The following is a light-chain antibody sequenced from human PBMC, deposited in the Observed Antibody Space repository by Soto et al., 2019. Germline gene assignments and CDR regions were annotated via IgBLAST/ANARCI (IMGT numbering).Light chain of an antibody. CDR1: QSVSSSY. J-gene: IGKJ4*01. Sequence: EIVLTQSPGTLSLSPGERATLSCRASQSVSSSYLAWYQQKPGQAPRLLIYGASSRATGIPDRFSGSGSGTDFTLTISRLEPEDSAVYYCQQYGSALLTFGGGTTVEIK. CDR3: QQYGSALLT. V-gene: IGKV3-20*01. CDR2: GAS.